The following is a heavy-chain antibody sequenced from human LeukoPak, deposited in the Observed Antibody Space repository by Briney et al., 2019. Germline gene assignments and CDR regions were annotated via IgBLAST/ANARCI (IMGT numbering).Heavy chain of an antibody. D-gene: IGHD2-15*01. Sequence: GGSLRLSCTASGFKFDDYGMTWVRQAPGKGLEWVSDINWNGDSRGYAHSVRGRFTIYRDNSKNSLYLQMNSLRVEDTAFYYCARLDCSGGSCYSSYYYYYYMDVWGKGTTVTVSS. V-gene: IGHV3-20*04. CDR2: INWNGDSR. J-gene: IGHJ6*03. CDR1: GFKFDDYG. CDR3: ARLDCSGGSCYSSYYYYYYMDV.